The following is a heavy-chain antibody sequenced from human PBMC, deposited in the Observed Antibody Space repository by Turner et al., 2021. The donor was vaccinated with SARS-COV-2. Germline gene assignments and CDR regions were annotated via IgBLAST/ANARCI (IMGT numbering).Heavy chain of an antibody. CDR1: GYTLTEFS. D-gene: IGHD6-13*01. CDR2: FDPEDGKT. CDR3: ARVGVGGSSWPKDFDY. V-gene: IGHV1-24*01. J-gene: IGHJ4*02. Sequence: QVQLVQSGAEVKKPGASVKVSCKISGYTLTEFSMYWVRQAPGKGLEWMGGFDPEDGKTIYAQNFRGRVTMTEDTSTDTAYMELGSLGSEDTAVYYCARVGVGGSSWPKDFDYWGQGTLVTVSS.